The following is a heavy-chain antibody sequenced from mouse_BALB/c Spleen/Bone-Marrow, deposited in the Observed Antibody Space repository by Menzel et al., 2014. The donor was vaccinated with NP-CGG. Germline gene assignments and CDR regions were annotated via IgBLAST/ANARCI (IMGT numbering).Heavy chain of an antibody. CDR2: IDPANGNT. CDR1: GFNIKDTY. D-gene: IGHD2-14*01. V-gene: IGHV14-3*02. J-gene: IGHJ1*01. Sequence: VHVKQSGAELVKPGASVKLSCTASGFNIKDTYMHWVKQRPEQGLEWIGRIDPANGNTEYDPKFQGKATITADTSSNTAYLQLSSLTSEDTAVYYCASYRYAWYFDVWGAGTTVTVSS. CDR3: ASYRYAWYFDV.